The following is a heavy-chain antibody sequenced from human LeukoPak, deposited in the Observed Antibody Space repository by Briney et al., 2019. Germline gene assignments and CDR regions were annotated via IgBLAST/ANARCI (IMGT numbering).Heavy chain of an antibody. D-gene: IGHD3-10*01. J-gene: IGHJ6*04. CDR3: ARGRYGSGSYYNFYYYYGMDV. CDR1: GGSFSGYY. V-gene: IGHV4-34*01. CDR2: INHSGST. Sequence: SETLSLTCAVYGGSFSGYYWSWIRQPPGKGLEWIGEINHSGSTNYNPSLKSRVTISVDTSKNQFSLKLSSVTVADTAVYYCARGRYGSGSYYNFYYYYGMDVWGKGTTVTVSS.